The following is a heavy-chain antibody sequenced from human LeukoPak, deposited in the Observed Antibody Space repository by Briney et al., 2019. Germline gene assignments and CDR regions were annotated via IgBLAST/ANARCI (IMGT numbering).Heavy chain of an antibody. J-gene: IGHJ4*02. D-gene: IGHD5-18*01. CDR2: IIPIFGTA. Sequence: GSSVKVSCKASGGTFISYAISWVRQAPGQGLEWMGGIIPIFGTANYAQKFQGRVTITADESTSTAYMELSSLRSEDTAVYYCATSVDTAMGQGDYWGQGTLVTVSS. V-gene: IGHV1-69*01. CDR3: ATSVDTAMGQGDY. CDR1: GGTFISYA.